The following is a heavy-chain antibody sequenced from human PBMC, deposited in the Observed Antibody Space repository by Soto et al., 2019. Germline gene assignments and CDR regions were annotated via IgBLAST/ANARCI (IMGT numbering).Heavy chain of an antibody. CDR1: GFSFSDYA. CDR3: VKERSKIISFIAFDT. V-gene: IGHV3-30*18. D-gene: IGHD5-12*01. Sequence: QVQLVQSGGGVVQPGRSLTVSCEASGFSFSDYAMHWVRQAPGKGLEWVAYILYDGSNKYYPDSVKGRFTISRDNSKNTLYLQMNSLRMEDTGVYSCVKERSKIISFIAFDTWGQGTQVTVSS. J-gene: IGHJ3*02. CDR2: ILYDGSNK.